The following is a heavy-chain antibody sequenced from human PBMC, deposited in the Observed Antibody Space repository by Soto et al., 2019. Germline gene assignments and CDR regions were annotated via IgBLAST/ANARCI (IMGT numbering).Heavy chain of an antibody. D-gene: IGHD6-6*01. CDR2: IYYSGST. V-gene: IGHV4-59*01. CDR1: GGSISSYY. J-gene: IGHJ6*02. CDR3: AHSSSSRGYYYYGMDV. Sequence: PSETLSLTCTVSGGSISSYYWSWIRQPPGKGLEWIGYIYYSGSTNYNPSLKSRVTISVDTSKNQFSLKLSSVTAADTAVYYCAHSSSSRGYYYYGMDVWGQGTTVTVS.